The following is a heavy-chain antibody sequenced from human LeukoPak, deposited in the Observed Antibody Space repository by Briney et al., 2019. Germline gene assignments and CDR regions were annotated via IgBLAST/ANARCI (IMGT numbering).Heavy chain of an antibody. V-gene: IGHV4-61*01. CDR1: GGSISSSRYY. J-gene: IGHJ4*02. CDR3: ARDVSLVGGFDY. D-gene: IGHD3-10*01. CDR2: IYYSGST. Sequence: SETLSLTCTVSGGSISSSRYYWGWIRQPPGKGLEWIGYIYYSGSTNYNPSLKSRVTISVDTSKNQFSLKLSSVTAADTAVYYCARDVSLVGGFDYWGQGTLVTVSS.